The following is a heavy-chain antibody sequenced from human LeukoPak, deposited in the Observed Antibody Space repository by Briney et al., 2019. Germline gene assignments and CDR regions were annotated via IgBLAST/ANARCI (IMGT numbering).Heavy chain of an antibody. CDR2: VDHTGST. CDR3: ARGGRDLTGSRED. CDR1: DDSITMYY. J-gene: IGHJ4*02. V-gene: IGHV4-59*01. D-gene: IGHD3-9*01. Sequence: SETLSLTCSVSDDSITMYYWTWIRQPPGKGLEWIGYVDHTGSTNFNPSLNGRVSISRDTTKNLFSLRLRSVTAADTAVYYCARGGRDLTGSREDWGQGTLVTVSS.